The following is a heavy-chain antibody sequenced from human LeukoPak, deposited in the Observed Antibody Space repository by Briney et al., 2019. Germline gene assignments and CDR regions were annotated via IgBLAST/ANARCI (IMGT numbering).Heavy chain of an antibody. V-gene: IGHV5-51*01. Sequence: GDSLKISCKVSGYHFTTYWIAWVRQKPGKGLEWMGMVFPGDSKTNYSPAFLGQVTMSVDKSIGAAYLRWRSLKASDTAMYYCARLDTKNYQFWGQGTLVSVSS. D-gene: IGHD1-7*01. CDR2: VFPGDSKT. CDR3: ARLDTKNYQF. J-gene: IGHJ4*02. CDR1: GYHFTTYW.